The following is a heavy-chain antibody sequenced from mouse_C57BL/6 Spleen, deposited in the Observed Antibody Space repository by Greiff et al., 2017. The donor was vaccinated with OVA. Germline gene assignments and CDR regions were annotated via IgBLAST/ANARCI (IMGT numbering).Heavy chain of an antibody. D-gene: IGHD1-1*02. CDR3: AKGGGLWGGFAY. Sequence: VKLMESGPGLVQPSQSLSITCTVSGFSLTSYGVHWVRQSPGKGLEWLGVIWRGGSTDYNAAFMSRLSITKDNSKSQVFFKMNSLQADDTAIYYCAKGGGLWGGFAYWGQGTLVTVSA. CDR2: IWRGGST. V-gene: IGHV2-5*01. CDR1: GFSLTSYG. J-gene: IGHJ3*01.